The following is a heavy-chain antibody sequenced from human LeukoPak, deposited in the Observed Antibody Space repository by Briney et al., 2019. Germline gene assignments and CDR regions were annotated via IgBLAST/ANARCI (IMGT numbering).Heavy chain of an antibody. Sequence: GGSLRLSCAASGFTFSSYAMSWVRQAPGKGLEWVSAISGSGGSTYYADSVKGRFTISRDNSKNTLYLQMNCLRAEDTAVYYCAKDLIRLESYYRVEYFQHWGQGTLVTVSS. CDR3: AKDLIRLESYYRVEYFQH. D-gene: IGHD1-26*01. V-gene: IGHV3-23*01. CDR2: ISGSGGST. J-gene: IGHJ1*01. CDR1: GFTFSSYA.